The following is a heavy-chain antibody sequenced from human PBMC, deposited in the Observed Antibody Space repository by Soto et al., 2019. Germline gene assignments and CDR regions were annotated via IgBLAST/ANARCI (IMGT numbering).Heavy chain of an antibody. Sequence: SETLSLTCAVYGGSFSGYYWSWIRQPPGKGLEWIGEINHSGSTNYNPSLKSRVTISVDTSKNQFSLKLSSVTAADTAVYYCARARGRNWNYPSYYYYGMDVWGQGTTVTVSS. D-gene: IGHD1-7*01. V-gene: IGHV4-34*01. CDR1: GGSFSGYY. J-gene: IGHJ6*02. CDR2: INHSGST. CDR3: ARARGRNWNYPSYYYYGMDV.